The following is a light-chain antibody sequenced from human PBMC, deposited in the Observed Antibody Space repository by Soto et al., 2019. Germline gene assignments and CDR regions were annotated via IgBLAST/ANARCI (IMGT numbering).Light chain of an antibody. J-gene: IGKJ3*01. CDR2: SAS. V-gene: IGKV1-12*01. Sequence: DIQMTQLPSSMSASVGDRVTITCRASQGISRWLAWYHQKPGKAPNLLISSASTLHSGVQSRCSGSGSGTDFTLTISSLQPEDFVSYYCQQPNSFPLTFGPGTKVDMK. CDR1: QGISRW. CDR3: QQPNSFPLT.